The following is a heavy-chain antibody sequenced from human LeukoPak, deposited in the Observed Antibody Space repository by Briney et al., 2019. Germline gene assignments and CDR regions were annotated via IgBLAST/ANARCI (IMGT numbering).Heavy chain of an antibody. CDR1: GGIFSSYA. CDR2: IIPIFGTA. J-gene: IGHJ4*02. V-gene: IGHV1-69*13. CDR3: AREVNSGWAFDY. Sequence: SVKVSFKASGGIFSSYAISWVRQAPGQGLEWMGGIIPIFGTANYAQKFQGRVTITADESTSTAYMELSSLRSEDTAVYYCAREVNSGWAFDYWGQGTLVTVSS. D-gene: IGHD6-19*01.